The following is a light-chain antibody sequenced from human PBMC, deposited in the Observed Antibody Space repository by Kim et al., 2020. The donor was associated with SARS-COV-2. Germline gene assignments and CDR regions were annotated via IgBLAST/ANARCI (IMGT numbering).Light chain of an antibody. CDR3: GADHGSGSNVVYE. V-gene: IGLV9-49*01. CDR1: SGYSNYK. Sequence: QPVLTQPPSASASLGASVTLTCTLSSGYSNYKVDWYQQRPGKGPRFVMRVGTGGIVGSKGDGIPDRFSVLGSGLNRYLTIKNIQEEDESDYHCGADHGSGSNVVYEFGGGTQLTVL. J-gene: IGLJ2*01. CDR2: VGTGGIVG.